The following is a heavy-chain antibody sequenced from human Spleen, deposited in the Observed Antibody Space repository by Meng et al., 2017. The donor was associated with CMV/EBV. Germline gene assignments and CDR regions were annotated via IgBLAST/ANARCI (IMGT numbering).Heavy chain of an antibody. CDR1: GFTVSSKY. D-gene: IGHD3-3*01. CDR3: ARPNDDFWSGYLSI. V-gene: IGHV3-53*01. CDR2: IYSGGTT. J-gene: IGHJ6*02. Sequence: ETLSLTCAASGFTVSSKYMSWVRQAPGKGLEWVSVIYSGGTTHYADSVKGRFTISRDNSKNTLYLQMNSLRAEDTAVYYCARPNDDFWSGYLSIWGQGTTVTVSS.